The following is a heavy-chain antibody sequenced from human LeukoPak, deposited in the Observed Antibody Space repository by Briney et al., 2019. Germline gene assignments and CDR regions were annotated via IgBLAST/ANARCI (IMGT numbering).Heavy chain of an antibody. CDR1: GGSFSGYY. CDR3: ARGFRWWLEDY. J-gene: IGHJ4*02. D-gene: IGHD2-15*01. CDR2: INHSGST. Sequence: SETLSLTCAVYGGSFSGYYWSWIRQPPGKGLEWIGEINHSGSTNYNPSLKSRVTISVDTSKNQSSLKLSSVTAADTAVYYCARGFRWWLEDYWGQGTLVTVSS. V-gene: IGHV4-34*01.